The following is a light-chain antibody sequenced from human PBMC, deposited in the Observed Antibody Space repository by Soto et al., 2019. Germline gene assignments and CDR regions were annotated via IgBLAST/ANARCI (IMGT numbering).Light chain of an antibody. CDR2: DVS. CDR3: QQYNNWPFS. Sequence: EILMTQSPATLSVSPGERATISCRAGQGVTTNFAWYQQKSGQSPRLLIYDVSIRAAGVPARFSGTGSETDFTLTISGLQSEDSAVYFCQQYNNWPFSFGQGTRLEIK. CDR1: QGVTTN. V-gene: IGKV3-15*01. J-gene: IGKJ5*01.